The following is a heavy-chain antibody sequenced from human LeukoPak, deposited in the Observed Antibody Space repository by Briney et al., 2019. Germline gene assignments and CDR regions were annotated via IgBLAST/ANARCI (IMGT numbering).Heavy chain of an antibody. Sequence: PGGSLRLSCAASGFTFSSYEMNWVRQAPGKGLEWVSGVSGSGGSANYADSVKGRFTISRDNSKNTLYLQMNSLRAEDTAVYYCRYFLPHFDYWGQGTLVTVSS. D-gene: IGHD2/OR15-2a*01. V-gene: IGHV3-23*01. CDR1: GFTFSSYE. J-gene: IGHJ4*02. CDR3: RYFLPHFDY. CDR2: VSGSGGSA.